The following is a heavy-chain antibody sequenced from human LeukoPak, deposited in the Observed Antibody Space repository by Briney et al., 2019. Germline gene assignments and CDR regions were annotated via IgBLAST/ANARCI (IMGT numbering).Heavy chain of an antibody. D-gene: IGHD3-22*01. Sequence: GGSLRLSCAASGFTFSIYAMSWVRQAPGKGLQWVSGISGSGETAYYADSVKGRFTIFRDNSKNTLYLQMNSLRAEDTAVYYCAKDSDSSGYYILDYWGQGTLVTVSS. J-gene: IGHJ4*02. V-gene: IGHV3-23*01. CDR2: ISGSGETA. CDR3: AKDSDSSGYYILDY. CDR1: GFTFSIYA.